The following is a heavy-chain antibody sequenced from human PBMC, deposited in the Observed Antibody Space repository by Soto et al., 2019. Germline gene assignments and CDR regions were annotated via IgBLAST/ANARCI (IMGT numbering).Heavy chain of an antibody. J-gene: IGHJ6*02. Sequence: PGESLKISCKGSGYSFTSYWISWVRQMPGKGLEWMGRIDPSDSYTNYSPSFQGHVTISADKSISTAYLQWSSLKASDTAMYYCARKSAGPYSSSPQIHHYGMAVWGQGTTVTVYS. D-gene: IGHD6-6*01. V-gene: IGHV5-10-1*01. CDR1: GYSFTSYW. CDR2: IDPSDSYT. CDR3: ARKSAGPYSSSPQIHHYGMAV.